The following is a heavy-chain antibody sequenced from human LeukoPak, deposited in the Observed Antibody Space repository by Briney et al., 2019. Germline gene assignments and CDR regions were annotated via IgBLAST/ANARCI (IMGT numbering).Heavy chain of an antibody. J-gene: IGHJ4*02. D-gene: IGHD6-19*01. Sequence: PGGSLRLSCAASGFTFSNAWMSWVRQAPGKGLEWVSSISPSSSAIYYADSVKGRFTISRDNAENSVYLQMNSLRDEDTAVYYCARQFSGWTTYWGQGTLVTVSS. V-gene: IGHV3-48*02. CDR1: GFTFSNAW. CDR2: ISPSSSAI. CDR3: ARQFSGWTTY.